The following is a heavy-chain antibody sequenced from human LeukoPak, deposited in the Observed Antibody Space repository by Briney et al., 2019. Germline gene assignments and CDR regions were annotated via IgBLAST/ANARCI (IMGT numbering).Heavy chain of an antibody. CDR2: IYSGGTT. CDR3: ANSGWPPRRWFDP. V-gene: IGHV3-66*01. CDR1: GFTVSSNY. J-gene: IGHJ5*02. D-gene: IGHD6-19*01. Sequence: GGSLRLSCAASGFTVSSNYMSWVRQAPGKGLEWVSVIYSGGTTYYADSVKGRFTISRDNSKNTLYLQMDRLRAEDTAVYYCANSGWPPRRWFDPWGQGTLVTVSS.